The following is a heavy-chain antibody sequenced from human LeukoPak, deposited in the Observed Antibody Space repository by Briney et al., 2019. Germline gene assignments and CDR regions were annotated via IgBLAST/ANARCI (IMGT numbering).Heavy chain of an antibody. CDR3: ARGHAVVISPLNY. CDR2: ISRNTNSI. V-gene: IGHV3-21*01. D-gene: IGHD3-22*01. Sequence: GGSLRLSCAASGFTLSSYDMNWVRQAPGKGLEWVSSISRNTNSIFYGDSVKGRFTISRDNAKNSLYLQMNSLRAEDTAVYYCARGHAVVISPLNYWGQGTLVAVSS. J-gene: IGHJ4*02. CDR1: GFTLSSYD.